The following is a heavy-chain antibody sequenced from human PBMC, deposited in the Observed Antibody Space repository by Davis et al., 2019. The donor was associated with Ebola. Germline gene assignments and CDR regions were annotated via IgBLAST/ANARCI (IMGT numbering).Heavy chain of an antibody. CDR2: IYPGGSDT. V-gene: IGHV5-51*01. J-gene: IGHJ3*02. Sequence: GESLKISCKGSAYSFTTYWIGWVRPMPGKGLAWMGIIYPGGSDTIYSPSFEGHVTISADKSVNTAYLQWNSLKASDTAMYYCARGRTGDDAFDIWGQGTMVTVSS. D-gene: IGHD7-27*01. CDR3: ARGRTGDDAFDI. CDR1: AYSFTTYW.